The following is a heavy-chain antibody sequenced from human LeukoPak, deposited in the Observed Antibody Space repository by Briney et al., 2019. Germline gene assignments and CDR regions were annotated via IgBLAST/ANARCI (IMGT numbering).Heavy chain of an antibody. Sequence: PSETLSLTCAVYGGSFSGYYWSWIRQPPGKGLEWIGEINHSGSTNYNPSLKSRVTISVDTSKNQFSLKLSSVTAADTAVYYCAREGSGWYKAYAWFDPWGQGTLVTVSS. CDR3: AREGSGWYKAYAWFDP. D-gene: IGHD6-19*01. J-gene: IGHJ5*02. V-gene: IGHV4-34*01. CDR1: GGSFSGYY. CDR2: INHSGST.